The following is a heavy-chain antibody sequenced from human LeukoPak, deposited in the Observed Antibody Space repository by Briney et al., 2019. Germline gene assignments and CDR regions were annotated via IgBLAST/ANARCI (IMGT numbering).Heavy chain of an antibody. CDR3: AKNPRYFDWLLLPADFDY. CDR1: GFTFSSYA. CDR2: ISGSGGST. D-gene: IGHD3-9*01. Sequence: GGPLRLSCAASGFTFSSYAMSWVRQAPGKGLEWVSAISGSGGSTYYADSVKGRFTISRDNSKNMLYLQMNSLRAEDTAVYYCAKNPRYFDWLLLPADFDYWGQGTLVTVSS. J-gene: IGHJ4*02. V-gene: IGHV3-23*01.